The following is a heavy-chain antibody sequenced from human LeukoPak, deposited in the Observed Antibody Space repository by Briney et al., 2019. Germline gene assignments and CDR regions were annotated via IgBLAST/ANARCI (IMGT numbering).Heavy chain of an antibody. CDR1: GCTFSSYA. V-gene: IGHV1-69*05. J-gene: IGHJ4*02. CDR3: AIRGYSYGDQIPVGYYFDY. D-gene: IGHD5-18*01. CDR2: IIPIFGTA. Sequence: SSEKVSCKASGCTFSSYAISWVRQAPGQGLEWMGGIIPIFGTANYAQKFQGRVTITTDESTSTAYMELSSLRSDDTAVYYCAIRGYSYGDQIPVGYYFDYWGQGTLVTVSS.